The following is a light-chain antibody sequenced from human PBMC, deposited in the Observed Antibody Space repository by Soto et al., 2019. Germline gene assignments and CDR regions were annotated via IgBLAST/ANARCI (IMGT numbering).Light chain of an antibody. Sequence: EIVLTQSPATLSLSPGERATLSCRASQSVSSYLAWYQHKPGQAPRLLIYDASNRATGIPARFSGSGSGTDFTLTISSLEPEDFAVYYCQQRADSPPLTFGGGTKVEIK. CDR3: QQRADSPPLT. CDR1: QSVSSY. CDR2: DAS. V-gene: IGKV3-11*01. J-gene: IGKJ4*02.